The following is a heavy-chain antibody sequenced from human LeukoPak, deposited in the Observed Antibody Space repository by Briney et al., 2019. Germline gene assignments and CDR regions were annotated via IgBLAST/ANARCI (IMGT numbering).Heavy chain of an antibody. CDR3: ARDRVAYCGGDCLPHN. J-gene: IGHJ4*02. CDR2: ISSSSSYI. Sequence: GGSLRLSCAASGFTFTSYSMNWVRQAPGKGLEWVSSISSSSSYIYYADSMKGRFTISRDNAKNSLYLQMNSLRAEDTAVYYCARDRVAYCGGDCLPHNWGQGTLVTVSS. V-gene: IGHV3-21*01. D-gene: IGHD2-21*02. CDR1: GFTFTSYS.